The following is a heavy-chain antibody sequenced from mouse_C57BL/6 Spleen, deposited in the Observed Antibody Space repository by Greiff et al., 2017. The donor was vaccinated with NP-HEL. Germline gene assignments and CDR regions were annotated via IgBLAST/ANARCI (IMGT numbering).Heavy chain of an antibody. CDR2: IWSGGST. D-gene: IGHD2-4*01. CDR1: GFSLTSYG. Sequence: QVQLKQSGPGLVQPSQSLSITCTVSGFSLTSYGVHWVRQSPGKGLEWLGVIWSGGSTDYNAAFISRLSISKDNSKSQVFFKMNSLQADDTAIYYCAQTGTHYDRGAMDYWGQRTSVTVSS. CDR3: AQTGTHYDRGAMDY. J-gene: IGHJ4*01. V-gene: IGHV2-2*01.